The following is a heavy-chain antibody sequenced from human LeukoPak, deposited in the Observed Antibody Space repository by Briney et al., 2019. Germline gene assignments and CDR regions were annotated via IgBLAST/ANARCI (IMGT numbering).Heavy chain of an antibody. CDR1: GYSISSGHY. J-gene: IGHJ3*02. CDR3: VGEKSFFGEAI. D-gene: IGHD3-10*01. V-gene: IGHV4-38-2*02. Sequence: SETLSLTCTVSGYSISSGHYWGWIRQPPGKGLEWIGSMYHSGSTYYNPPLKSRVAISVDTFKSRVSLTVTSVTAADTAVYYCVGEKSFFGEAIWSQGTLVTVSS. CDR2: MYHSGST.